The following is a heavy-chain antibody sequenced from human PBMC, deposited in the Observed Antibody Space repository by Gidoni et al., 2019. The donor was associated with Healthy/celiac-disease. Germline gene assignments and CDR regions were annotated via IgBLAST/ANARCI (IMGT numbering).Heavy chain of an antibody. J-gene: IGHJ3*02. CDR3: AQPRGVWFGELSGAFDI. D-gene: IGHD3-10*01. CDR2: IIWTMCSI. V-gene: IGHV3-9*01. Sequence: EVQLVESGGGLVQPGRSLRLSCGASGFNFDDYAMPWVRIAPGKGLELCAGIIWTMCSIGYADSFKCRFTISRDNSKNSLYLQMNSLRAEYTVLYYCAQPRGVWFGELSGAFDIWGQGTMVTVSS. CDR1: GFNFDDYA.